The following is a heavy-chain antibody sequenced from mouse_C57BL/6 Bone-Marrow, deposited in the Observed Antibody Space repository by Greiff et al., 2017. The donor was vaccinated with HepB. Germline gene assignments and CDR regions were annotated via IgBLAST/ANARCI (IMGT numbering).Heavy chain of an antibody. Sequence: EVKLQESGPELVKPGASVKIPCKASGYTFTDYNMDWVKQSHGKSLEWIGDINPNNGGTIYNQQFKGKATFTVDKSSSTAYMELRSLTSEDTAVEYWARENWDYFDEWGKGTTLTVSS. CDR3: ARENWDYFDE. CDR1: GYTFTDYN. D-gene: IGHD4-1*01. V-gene: IGHV1-18*01. J-gene: IGHJ2*01. CDR2: INPNNGGT.